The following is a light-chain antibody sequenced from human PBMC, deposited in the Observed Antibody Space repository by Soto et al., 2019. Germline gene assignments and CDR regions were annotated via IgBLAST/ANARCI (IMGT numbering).Light chain of an antibody. CDR2: ATS. V-gene: IGKV1-27*01. Sequence: DIQMTQSPSSLSASVGDRVTITCRASQGISNYLAWYQQKPGKVPKLLLYATSTLQSGAPSRFRGSGSGTDLTLTISRLQTEEFATYWGQKYNRVPNGFGQGPKLAL. CDR1: QGISNY. J-gene: IGKJ2*03. CDR3: QKYNRVPNG.